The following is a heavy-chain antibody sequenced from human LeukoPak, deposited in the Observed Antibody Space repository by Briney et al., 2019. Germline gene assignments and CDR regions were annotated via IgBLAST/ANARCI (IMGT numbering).Heavy chain of an antibody. CDR3: ARELLFRDGYHKWFDP. V-gene: IGHV3-7*01. CDR2: INQDGSEK. J-gene: IGHJ5*02. D-gene: IGHD5-24*01. Sequence: PGGSLRLSCAASGFTFSSYWMSGVRQAPGKGLEWVANINQDGSEKYYVDSVKGRFIMSRDNAKNSLYLQMNSLRAEDTAVYYCARELLFRDGYHKWFDPWGQGTLVTVSS. CDR1: GFTFSSYW.